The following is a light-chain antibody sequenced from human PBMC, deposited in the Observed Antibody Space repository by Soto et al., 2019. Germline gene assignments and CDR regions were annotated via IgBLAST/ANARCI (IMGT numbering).Light chain of an antibody. V-gene: IGKV1-5*03. Sequence: DIQMTQSPSTLSASVGDRVTIPCRASQSISTWLAWYQQKSGKAPKLLIYKASNLESGVPSRFSGSGSGTEFTLTISSLQPDDFATYYCQQYNSYSWTFGQGTKVDI. CDR1: QSISTW. J-gene: IGKJ1*01. CDR2: KAS. CDR3: QQYNSYSWT.